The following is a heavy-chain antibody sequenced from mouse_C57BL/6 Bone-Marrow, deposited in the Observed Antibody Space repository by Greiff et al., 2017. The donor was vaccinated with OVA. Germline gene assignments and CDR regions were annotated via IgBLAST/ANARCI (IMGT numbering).Heavy chain of an antibody. J-gene: IGHJ3*01. Sequence: EVHLVESGPGLVKPSQSLSLTCSVTGYSITSGYYWNWIRQFPGNKLEWMGYISYDGSNNYNPSLKNRISITRDTSKNQFFLKLNSVTTEDTATYYCARKDYDYDAWFAYWGQGTLVTVSA. V-gene: IGHV3-6*01. CDR3: ARKDYDYDAWFAY. D-gene: IGHD2-4*01. CDR1: GYSITSGYY. CDR2: ISYDGSN.